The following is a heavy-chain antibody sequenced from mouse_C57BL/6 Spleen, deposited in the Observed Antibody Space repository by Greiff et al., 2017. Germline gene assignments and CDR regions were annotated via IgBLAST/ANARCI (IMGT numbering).Heavy chain of an antibody. CDR3: ARGALGRGYAMDY. D-gene: IGHD4-1*01. CDR1: GYTFTDYY. Sequence: EVKLMESGPELVKPGASVKISCKASGYTFTDYYMNWVKQSHGKSLEWIGDINPNNGGTSYNQKFKGKATLTVDKSSSTAYMELRSLTSEDSAVYYCARGALGRGYAMDYWGQGTSVTVSS. V-gene: IGHV1-26*01. CDR2: INPNNGGT. J-gene: IGHJ4*01.